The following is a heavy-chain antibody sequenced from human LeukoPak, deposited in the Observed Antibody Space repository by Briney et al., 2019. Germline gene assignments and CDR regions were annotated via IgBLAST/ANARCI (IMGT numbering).Heavy chain of an antibody. CDR2: INHSGST. CDR3: ARVVVAATDWFDP. V-gene: IGHV4-34*01. CDR1: GGSFSGYY. J-gene: IGHJ5*02. D-gene: IGHD2-15*01. Sequence: PSETLSLTCAVYGGSFSGYYWSWIRQPPGKGLEWIGEINHSGSTNYNPSPKSRVTISLDTSKNQFSLKLSSVTAADTAVYYCARVVVAATDWFDPWGLGTLVTVSS.